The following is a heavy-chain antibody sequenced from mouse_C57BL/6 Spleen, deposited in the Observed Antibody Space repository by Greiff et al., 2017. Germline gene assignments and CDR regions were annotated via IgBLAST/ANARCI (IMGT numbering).Heavy chain of an antibody. Sequence: EVQRVESVGGLVQPGSSMKLSCTASGFTFSDYYMAWVRQVPEKGLEWVANINYDGSSTYYLDSLKSRFIISRDNAKNILYLQMSSLKSEDTATYYCARGGVYDGYYLFFDYWGQGTTLTVSS. J-gene: IGHJ2*01. D-gene: IGHD2-3*01. CDR3: ARGGVYDGYYLFFDY. CDR1: GFTFSDYY. V-gene: IGHV5-16*01. CDR2: INYDGSST.